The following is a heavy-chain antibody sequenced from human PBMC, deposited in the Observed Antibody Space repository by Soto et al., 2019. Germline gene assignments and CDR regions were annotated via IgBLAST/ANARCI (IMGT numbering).Heavy chain of an antibody. CDR1: GGSISSSSYY. D-gene: IGHD3-3*01. CDR2: IYYSGST. CDR3: ATKYYDFWSGRDY. Sequence: QLQLQESGPGLVKPSETLSLTCTVSGGSISSSSYYWGWIRQPPGKGLEWIGSIYYSGSTYYNPSLKSRVTISVDTSKNQFSLKLSSVTAADTAVYYCATKYYDFWSGRDYWGQGTLVTVSS. V-gene: IGHV4-39*01. J-gene: IGHJ4*02.